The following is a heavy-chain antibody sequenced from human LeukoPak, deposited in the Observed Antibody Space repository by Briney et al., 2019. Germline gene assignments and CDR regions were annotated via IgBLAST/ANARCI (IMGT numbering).Heavy chain of an antibody. V-gene: IGHV4-59*01. CDR2: IYYSGST. CDR1: GGSISSYY. CDR3: ARRAGGSYFRPEDAFDI. J-gene: IGHJ3*02. D-gene: IGHD1-26*01. Sequence: SETLSLTCTVSGGSISSYYWSWIRQPPGKGLEWIGYIYYSGSTNYNPSLKSRATISVDTSKNQFSLKLSSVTAADTAVYYCARRAGGSYFRPEDAFDIWGQGTMVTVSS.